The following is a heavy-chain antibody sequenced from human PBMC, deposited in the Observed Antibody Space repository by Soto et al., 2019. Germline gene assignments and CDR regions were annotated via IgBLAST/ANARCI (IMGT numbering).Heavy chain of an antibody. CDR3: ARGVHIATI. CDR2: IYHSGST. V-gene: IGHV4-30-2*01. J-gene: IGHJ4*02. Sequence: QLQLQESGSGLVKPSQTLSLTCAVSGGSISSGGYSWSWIRQPPGKGLEWIGYIYHSGSTYYNPSPKSRVTISVDTSSYQFSLKLSSVTAADTAVHYCARGVHIATIWGQGTLVIVSS. CDR1: GGSISSGGYS. D-gene: IGHD5-12*01.